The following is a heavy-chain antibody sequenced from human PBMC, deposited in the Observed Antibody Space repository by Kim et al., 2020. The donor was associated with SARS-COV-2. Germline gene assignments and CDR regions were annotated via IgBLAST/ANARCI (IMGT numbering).Heavy chain of an antibody. J-gene: IGHJ6*02. CDR3: ARARRDYYYYGMDV. Sequence: ADSVKGRFTISRDNAKNSLYLQRNSLRDEDTAVYYCARARRDYYYYGMDVWGQGTTVTVSS. V-gene: IGHV3-48*02.